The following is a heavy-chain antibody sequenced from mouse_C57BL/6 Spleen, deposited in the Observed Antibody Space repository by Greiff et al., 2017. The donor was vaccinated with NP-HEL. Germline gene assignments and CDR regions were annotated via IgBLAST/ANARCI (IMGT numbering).Heavy chain of an antibody. V-gene: IGHV5-6*01. D-gene: IGHD1-1*01. CDR3: ARHPTVVATRGYFDV. CDR2: ISSGGSYT. CDR1: GFTFSSYG. Sequence: EVKLVESGGDLVKPGGSLKLSCAASGFTFSSYGMSWVRQTPDKRLEWVATISSGGSYTYYPDSVKGRFTISRDNAKNTLYLQMSSLKSEDTAMYYCARHPTVVATRGYFDVWGTGTTVTVSS. J-gene: IGHJ1*03.